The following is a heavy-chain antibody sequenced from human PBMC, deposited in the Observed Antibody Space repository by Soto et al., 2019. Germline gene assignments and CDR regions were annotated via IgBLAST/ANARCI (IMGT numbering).Heavy chain of an antibody. Sequence: QVQLQQWGAGLLKPSETLSLTCAVYGGSFSGYYWSWIRQPPGKGLEWIGEINHSGSTNYNPSLKGRVNISVVQSKNQCALKLSLGSAADTAVYSCARKGMGGSGSYLPAAFGYWGQGSLVIVCS. CDR3: ARKGMGGSGSYLPAAFGY. J-gene: IGHJ4*02. V-gene: IGHV4-34*01. CDR1: GGSFSGYY. D-gene: IGHD3-10*01. CDR2: INHSGST.